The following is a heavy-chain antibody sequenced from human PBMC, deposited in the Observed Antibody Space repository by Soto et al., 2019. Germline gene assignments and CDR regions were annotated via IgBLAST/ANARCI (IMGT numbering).Heavy chain of an antibody. CDR1: GGSISSYY. V-gene: IGHV4-59*01. D-gene: IGHD2-21*02. J-gene: IGHJ4*02. CDR3: ARGVVVTAISGFFDY. Sequence: SETLSLTCTVSGGSISSYYWSWIRQPPGKGLEGIGYIYYSGSTNYNPSRKSRVTISVDTSKNQFSLKLSSVTAADTAVYYCARGVVVTAISGFFDYWGQGTLVTVSS. CDR2: IYYSGST.